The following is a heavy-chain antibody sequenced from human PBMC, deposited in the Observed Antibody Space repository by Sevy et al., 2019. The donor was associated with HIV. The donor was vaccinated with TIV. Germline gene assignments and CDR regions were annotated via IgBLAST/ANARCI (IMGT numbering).Heavy chain of an antibody. CDR2: ISSKPYGGTT. CDR3: SRGGLLFLEWLFPADH. V-gene: IGHV3-49*03. Sequence: GGSLRLSCTTSGFTFVDYGVTWFRQAPGKGLEWVGFISSKPYGGTTEYAELVKGRFTISRDDSKSIAYLQMNSLKTEDTAVYYCSRGGLLFLEWLFPADHWGPGTLVTVSS. D-gene: IGHD3-3*01. J-gene: IGHJ4*02. CDR1: GFTFVDYG.